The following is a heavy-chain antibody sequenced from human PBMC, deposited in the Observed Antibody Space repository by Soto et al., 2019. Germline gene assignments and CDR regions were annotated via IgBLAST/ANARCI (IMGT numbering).Heavy chain of an antibody. D-gene: IGHD3-16*01. CDR1: DFTFSNAW. J-gene: IGHJ6*02. CDR3: TTDVWPYYGMDV. CDR2: ITSKTEGGST. V-gene: IGHV3-15*07. Sequence: EVQLVESGGGLVKPGGSLRLSCAASDFTFSNAWMNWVRQAPGKGLEWVGHITSKTEGGSTDYAAPVKGRFTISSDDLKNTVYLQLNSLRTEDTAVYYSTTDVWPYYGMDVWGQGTTVTVSS.